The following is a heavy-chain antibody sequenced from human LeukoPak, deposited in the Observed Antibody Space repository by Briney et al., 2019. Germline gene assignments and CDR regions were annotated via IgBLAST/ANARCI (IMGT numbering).Heavy chain of an antibody. D-gene: IGHD1-20*01. CDR3: ARGNRLTGSLFWAYYFDY. Sequence: ASVKVSCKASGYTFTSYDINWVRQATGQGLEWMGWMNPNSGNTGYAQKFQGRVTMTRNTSISTAYMELSSLRSEDTAVYYCARGNRLTGSLFWAYYFDYSGQGTLVTVSS. V-gene: IGHV1-8*01. CDR2: MNPNSGNT. CDR1: GYTFTSYD. J-gene: IGHJ4*02.